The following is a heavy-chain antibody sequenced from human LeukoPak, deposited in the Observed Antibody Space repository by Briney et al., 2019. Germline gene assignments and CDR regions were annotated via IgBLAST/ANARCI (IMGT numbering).Heavy chain of an antibody. Sequence: SQTLSLTCAISGDSVSSNSAAWNWIRQSPSRGLEWLGRTYYRSKWYSDYAVSVKSRITINPDTSKNQFSLQLNSVTPEDTAVYYCARVPGSGWYLDYYYYGMDVWGQGTTVTVSS. CDR1: GDSVSSNSAA. D-gene: IGHD6-19*01. CDR2: TYYRSKWYS. J-gene: IGHJ6*02. V-gene: IGHV6-1*01. CDR3: ARVPGSGWYLDYYYYGMDV.